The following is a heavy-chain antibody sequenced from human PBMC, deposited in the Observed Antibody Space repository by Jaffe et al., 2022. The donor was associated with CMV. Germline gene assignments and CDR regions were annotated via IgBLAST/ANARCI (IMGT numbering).Heavy chain of an antibody. J-gene: IGHJ4*02. CDR3: ARDDWNCGGDCSHPFDY. V-gene: IGHV3-49*04. CDR2: IRTKTYSGTT. Sequence: EVQLVESGGGLVQPGRSLRLSCTASGFTFGDYAMSWVRQAPGKGLEWVGFIRTKTYSGTTEYAASVKGRFTISRDDSKSIAYLQMNSLKTEDTAVYYCARDDWNCGGDCSHPFDYWGQGTPVTVSS. D-gene: IGHD2-21*02. CDR1: GFTFGDYA.